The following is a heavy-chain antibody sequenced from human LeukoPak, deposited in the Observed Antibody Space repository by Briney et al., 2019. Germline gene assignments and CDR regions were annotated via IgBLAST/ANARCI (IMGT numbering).Heavy chain of an antibody. D-gene: IGHD3-16*01. CDR3: ARDWGGEDLGDY. V-gene: IGHV3-21*01. CDR2: ISSSSSYI. Sequence: NTGGSLRLSCAASGFTFSSYSMNWVRQAPGKGLEWVSSISSSSSYIYYADSVRGRFTISRDNAKNSLYLQMNSLRAEDTAVYYCARDWGGEDLGDYWGQGTLVTVSS. J-gene: IGHJ4*02. CDR1: GFTFSSYS.